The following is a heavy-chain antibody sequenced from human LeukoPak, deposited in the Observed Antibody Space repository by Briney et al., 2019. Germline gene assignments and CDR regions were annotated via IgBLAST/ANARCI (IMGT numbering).Heavy chain of an antibody. CDR3: ARGQRDPGAGAGIDYYYYYMDV. J-gene: IGHJ6*03. CDR2: LIPVFGAA. CDR1: GGTFSNYGHA. Sequence: SVKVSCKAAGGTFSNYGHAISWVRQAPGQGLEWIGGLIPVFGAAKYAQKLQGRVTITTDESTTTAYMEVTGLRSEDTAVYYCARGQRDPGAGAGIDYYYYYMDVWGKGTTVTVSS. V-gene: IGHV1-69*05. D-gene: IGHD6-19*01.